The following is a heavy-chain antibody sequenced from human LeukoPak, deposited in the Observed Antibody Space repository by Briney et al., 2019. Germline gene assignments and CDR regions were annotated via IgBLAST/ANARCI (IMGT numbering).Heavy chain of an antibody. D-gene: IGHD1-26*01. J-gene: IGHJ4*02. V-gene: IGHV3-11*06. CDR1: GFTFSAYY. CDR2: ISSSSSYI. Sequence: GGSLRLSCAASGFTFSAYYMSWVRQAPGKGLEWVSSISSSSSYIYYADSVKGRFTISRDNAKNSLYLQMNSLRAEDTAVYYCAREGIVGAGDYWGQGTLVTVSS. CDR3: AREGIVGAGDY.